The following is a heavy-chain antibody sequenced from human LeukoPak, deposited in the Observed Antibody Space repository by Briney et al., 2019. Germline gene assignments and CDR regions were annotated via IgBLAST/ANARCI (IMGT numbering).Heavy chain of an antibody. CDR2: INPNSGGT. J-gene: IGHJ4*02. D-gene: IGHD3-16*02. Sequence: GESLKISCKGSGYTFTGYYMHWVRQAPGQGLEWMGWINPNSGGTNYAQKFQGRVTMTRDTSISTAYMELSRLRSDDTAVYYCARDHYVWGSYRYPGYWGQGTLVTVSS. CDR1: GYTFTGYY. CDR3: ARDHYVWGSYRYPGY. V-gene: IGHV1-2*02.